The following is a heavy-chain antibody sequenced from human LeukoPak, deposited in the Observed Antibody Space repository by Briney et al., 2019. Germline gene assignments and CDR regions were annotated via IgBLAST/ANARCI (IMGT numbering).Heavy chain of an antibody. D-gene: IGHD4-17*01. CDR1: GFTFSSYS. J-gene: IGHJ4*02. CDR2: ISSSSSYI. V-gene: IGHV3-21*01. CDR3: AREGHMTTVTTLDY. Sequence: GGSLRLSCAASGFTFSSYSMNWVRQAPGKGLEWGSSISSSSSYIYYAESVKGRFTISRDNAKNSLYLQMNSLRAEDTAVYYCAREGHMTTVTTLDYWGQGTLVTVSS.